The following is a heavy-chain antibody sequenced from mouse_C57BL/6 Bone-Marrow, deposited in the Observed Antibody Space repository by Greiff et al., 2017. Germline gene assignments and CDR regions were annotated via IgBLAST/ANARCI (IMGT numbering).Heavy chain of an antibody. CDR2: IYPGDGDT. J-gene: IGHJ2*01. D-gene: IGHD1-1*01. CDR1: GYAFRSSW. V-gene: IGHV1-82*01. CDR3: ARWSTTVVALYYFDY. Sequence: VQLQQSGPELVKPGASVKISCKASGYAFRSSWMNWVKQRPGKGLEWIGRIYPGDGDTNYNGKFKGKATLTADKSSSTAYMQLSSLTSEDSAVYFCARWSTTVVALYYFDYWGQGTTLTVSS.